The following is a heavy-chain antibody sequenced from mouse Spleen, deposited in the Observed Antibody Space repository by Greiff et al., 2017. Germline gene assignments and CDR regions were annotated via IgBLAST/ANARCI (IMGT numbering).Heavy chain of an antibody. CDR1: GYTFTNYW. J-gene: IGHJ2*01. CDR3: ARRGDRYYCFDY. CDR2: IYPGGGYT. D-gene: IGHD2-14*01. Sequence: LQESGAELVRPGTSVKMSCKASGYTFTNYWIGWAKQRPGHGLEWIGDIYPGGGYTNYNEKFKGKATLTADKSSSTAYMQFSSLTSEDSAIYYCARRGDRYYCFDYWGQGTTLTVSS. V-gene: IGHV1-63*01.